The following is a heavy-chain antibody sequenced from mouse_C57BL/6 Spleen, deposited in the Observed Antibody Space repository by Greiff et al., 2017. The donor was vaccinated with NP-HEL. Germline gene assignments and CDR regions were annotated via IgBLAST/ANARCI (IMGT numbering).Heavy chain of an antibody. J-gene: IGHJ3*01. V-gene: IGHV1-64*01. D-gene: IGHD4-1*01. CDR2: IHPNSGST. Sequence: VQLHQPGAELVKPGASVKLSCKASGYTFTSYWMHWVKQRPGQGLEWIGMIHPNSGSTNYNEKFKSKATLTVDKSSSTAYMQLSSLTSEDSAVYYCARLRLTGTGFAYWGQGTLVTVSA. CDR1: GYTFTSYW. CDR3: ARLRLTGTGFAY.